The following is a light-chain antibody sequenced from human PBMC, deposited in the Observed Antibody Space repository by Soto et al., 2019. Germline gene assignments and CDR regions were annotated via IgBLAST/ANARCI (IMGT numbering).Light chain of an antibody. J-gene: IGKJ1*01. CDR2: GAS. Sequence: EVVLTQSPATLSLPPGARATLSCRASQSVSSFLAWYQQTPGQAPRLLIYGASTRATGIPARFSGSGSGTEFTLTISSLQSEDFAVYYCQHYNYWLWTFGQGTKVDIK. V-gene: IGKV3-15*01. CDR3: QHYNYWLWT. CDR1: QSVSSF.